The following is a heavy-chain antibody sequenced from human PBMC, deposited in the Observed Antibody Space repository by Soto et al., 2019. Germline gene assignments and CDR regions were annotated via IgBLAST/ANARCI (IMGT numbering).Heavy chain of an antibody. CDR3: AKCEFSFGPNSLYYFDY. V-gene: IGHV3-23*01. D-gene: IGHD5-18*01. Sequence: VQLLDSGGGLVQPGGSLRLSCAASGFTFNNYVMSWVRQAPGKGLEWVSALSSSGGSTYYADSVKGRFAISRDNSKNTLYLQMNSLRAEDTVVYYSAKCEFSFGPNSLYYFDYWGQGTLVAVSS. CDR2: LSSSGGST. J-gene: IGHJ4*02. CDR1: GFTFNNYV.